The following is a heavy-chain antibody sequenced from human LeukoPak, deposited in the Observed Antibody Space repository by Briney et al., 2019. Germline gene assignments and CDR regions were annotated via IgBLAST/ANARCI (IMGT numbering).Heavy chain of an antibody. D-gene: IGHD3-22*01. V-gene: IGHV1-18*01. Sequence: ASVRVSCKASGYTFTSYGISWVRQAPGQGLEWMGWISAYNGNTNYAQKLQGRVTMTTDTSTSTAYMELRSLRSDDTAVYYCARNVYYYDSSGYYPYYFDYWGQGTLVTVSS. J-gene: IGHJ4*02. CDR1: GYTFTSYG. CDR3: ARNVYYYDSSGYYPYYFDY. CDR2: ISAYNGNT.